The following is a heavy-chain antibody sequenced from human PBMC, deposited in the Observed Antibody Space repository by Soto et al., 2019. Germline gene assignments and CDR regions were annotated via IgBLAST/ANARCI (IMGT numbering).Heavy chain of an antibody. Sequence: SVKVSCKASGGTFSSYAISWVRQAPGQGLEWMGGIIPIFGTASYAQKFQGRVTITADESTSTAYMELSSLRPEDTAVYYCARVGIAAAEESVFDYWGQGTLVTVS. J-gene: IGHJ4*02. CDR1: GGTFSSYA. CDR2: IIPIFGTA. CDR3: ARVGIAAAEESVFDY. D-gene: IGHD6-13*01. V-gene: IGHV1-69*13.